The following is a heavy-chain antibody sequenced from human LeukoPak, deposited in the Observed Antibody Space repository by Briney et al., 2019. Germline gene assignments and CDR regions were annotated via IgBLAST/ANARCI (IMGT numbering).Heavy chain of an antibody. CDR2: IWYDGSNK. CDR3: AKSPGVRGVFIYYFDY. J-gene: IGHJ4*02. CDR1: GFTFSSYG. Sequence: PGRSLRLSCAASGFTFSSYGMHWVRQAPGKGLEWVAVIWYDGSNKYYADSVKGRFTISRDNSKNTLYLQMNSLRAEDTAVYYCAKSPGVRGVFIYYFDYWGQGTLVTVSS. D-gene: IGHD3-10*01. V-gene: IGHV3-33*06.